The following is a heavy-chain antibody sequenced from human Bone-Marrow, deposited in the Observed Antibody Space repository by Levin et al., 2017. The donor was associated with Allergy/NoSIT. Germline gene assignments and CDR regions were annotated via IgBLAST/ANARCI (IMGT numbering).Heavy chain of an antibody. D-gene: IGHD2-2*01. Sequence: SETLSLTCTVSGDSISTGDSYWSWIRHHPGTGLEWIGYIYYSGSTYYNPSLKSRVTISIDTSKNQFSLKLTSVTAADTAVYYCARERGLCSSTSCYLGRFDPWGQGTLATVSS. CDR1: GDSISTGDSY. J-gene: IGHJ5*02. CDR3: ARERGLCSSTSCYLGRFDP. CDR2: IYYSGST. V-gene: IGHV4-31*03.